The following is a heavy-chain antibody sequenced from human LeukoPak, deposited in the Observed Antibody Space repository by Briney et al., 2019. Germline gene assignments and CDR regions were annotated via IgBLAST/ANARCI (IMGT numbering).Heavy chain of an antibody. D-gene: IGHD1-7*01. CDR2: ISSSSSYI. CDR3: AKDPTPVETGTTFFSDY. J-gene: IGHJ4*02. Sequence: GGSLRLSCAASGFTFSSYSVNWVRQAPGRGLEWVSSISSSSSYIYYADSVKGRFTISRDNAKNSLYLQMNSLRAEDTAVYYCAKDPTPVETGTTFFSDYWGQGTLVTVSS. V-gene: IGHV3-21*01. CDR1: GFTFSSYS.